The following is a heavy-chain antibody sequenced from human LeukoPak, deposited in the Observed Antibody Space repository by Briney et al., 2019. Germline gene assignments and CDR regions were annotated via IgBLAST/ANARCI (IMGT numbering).Heavy chain of an antibody. Sequence: GGSLRLSCAASGFTLSGFSMHWVRQSSGRGLEYVSAIDYKGGTTYYADSVKGRFTISRDNSKNTLYLQMASLRDEDMGVYYCARVGPATAFDYWGQGTQVTVSS. CDR3: ARVGPATAFDY. V-gene: IGHV3-64*02. J-gene: IGHJ4*02. CDR2: IDYKGGTT. CDR1: GFTLSGFS.